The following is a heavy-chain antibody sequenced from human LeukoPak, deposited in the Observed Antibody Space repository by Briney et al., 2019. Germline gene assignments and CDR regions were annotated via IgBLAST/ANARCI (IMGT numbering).Heavy chain of an antibody. V-gene: IGHV1-2*02. J-gene: IGHJ4*02. D-gene: IGHD2-2*01. CDR1: GYTFTGYY. Sequence: ASVKVSCKASGYTFTGYYMHWVRQAPGQGLEWMGWINPNSGGTNYAQKFQGRVTMTRDTSISTAYMELSRLRSDDTAVYYCAREYCSSTSCWGDYWGQGTLVTVSS. CDR3: AREYCSSTSCWGDY. CDR2: INPNSGGT.